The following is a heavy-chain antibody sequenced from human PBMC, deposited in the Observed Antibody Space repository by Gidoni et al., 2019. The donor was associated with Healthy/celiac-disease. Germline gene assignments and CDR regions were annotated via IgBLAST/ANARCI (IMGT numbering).Heavy chain of an antibody. J-gene: IGHJ4*02. D-gene: IGHD1-26*01. CDR2: ISWNSGSI. Sequence: EVQLVESGGGWVQPGRYLRLSCAASGFTFDDYAMHWVRQAPGKGLEWVSGISWNSGSIGYADSVKGRFTISRDNAKNSLYLQMNSLRAEDTALYYCAKALSVGSGSYNNWGQGTLVTVSS. V-gene: IGHV3-9*01. CDR3: AKALSVGSGSYNN. CDR1: GFTFDDYA.